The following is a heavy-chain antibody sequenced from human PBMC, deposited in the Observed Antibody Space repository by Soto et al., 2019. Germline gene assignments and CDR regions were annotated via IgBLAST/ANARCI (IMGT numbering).Heavy chain of an antibody. J-gene: IGHJ4*02. V-gene: IGHV4-39*01. CDR3: ARRRIVVTTNFDY. D-gene: IGHD1-26*01. CDR2: IFHTGST. CDR1: GGSISSSSYY. Sequence: QLPLQESGPGLVKPSETLSLTCNVSGGSISSSSYYWGWIRQPPGKGLAWIGHIFHTGSTYYNPSLKSRVTVSVDPSKNQFSRKLSSVTATDTAVYYCARRRIVVTTNFDYWGQGTLVTVSS.